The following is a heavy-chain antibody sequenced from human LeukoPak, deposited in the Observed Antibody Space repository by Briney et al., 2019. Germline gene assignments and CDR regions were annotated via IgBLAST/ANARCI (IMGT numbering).Heavy chain of an antibody. CDR3: ARGRIAVAGNLDY. V-gene: IGHV6-1*01. J-gene: IGHJ4*02. CDR2: TYYRSKWYN. Sequence: SQTLSLTCAISGDSVSSNSAARNWIRQSPSRSLELLGRTYYRSKWYNDYAVSVKSRITISPDTSTNQFSLQLNSVTPEDTAVYYCARGRIAVAGNLDYWGQGTLVTVSS. CDR1: GDSVSSNSAA. D-gene: IGHD6-19*01.